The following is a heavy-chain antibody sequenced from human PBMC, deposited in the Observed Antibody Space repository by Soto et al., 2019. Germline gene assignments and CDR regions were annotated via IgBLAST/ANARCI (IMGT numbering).Heavy chain of an antibody. CDR2: FGRSASTI. J-gene: IGHJ4*02. V-gene: IGHV3-48*01. CDR3: ARDNDWAFDY. D-gene: IGHD3-9*01. Sequence: EVQLVESGGGLVQPGGSLRLSCAASGFTFSSYSMNCVRQAPGKGLEWVSHFGRSASTIYYADSVKGRFTISRDNAKNSLYLQMNSLRAEDTAVYYCARDNDWAFDYWGQGTLVTVSS. CDR1: GFTFSSYS.